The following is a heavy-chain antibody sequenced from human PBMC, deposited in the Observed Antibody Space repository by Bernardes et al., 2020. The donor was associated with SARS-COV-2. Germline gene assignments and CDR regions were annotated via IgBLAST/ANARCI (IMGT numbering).Heavy chain of an antibody. Sequence: GGSLRLSCAASGFTVRVYWMHWVRQAPGQGLVWVARVNSDGSRITYADSVKGRFTISRDNAKNTLYLQMNSLRAEDTAVYYCAREEGYVLGLSYHYYGMDVWGQGTTVTGSS. CDR3: AREEGYVLGLSYHYYGMDV. CDR2: VNSDGSRI. J-gene: IGHJ6*02. V-gene: IGHV3-74*03. CDR1: GFTVRVYW. D-gene: IGHD5-12*01.